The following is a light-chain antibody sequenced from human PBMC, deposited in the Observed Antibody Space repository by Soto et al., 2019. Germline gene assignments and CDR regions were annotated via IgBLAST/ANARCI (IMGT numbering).Light chain of an antibody. CDR2: DAS. Sequence: PGARATLSCGASQRINNNYLAWYQQKPGLAPRLLIYDASTRAAGIPDRFSGSGSGTDFTLTISRLEPEDFAVYYCQQFDNLITFGGGTKVEIK. V-gene: IGKV3D-20*01. J-gene: IGKJ4*01. CDR1: QRINNNY. CDR3: QQFDNLIT.